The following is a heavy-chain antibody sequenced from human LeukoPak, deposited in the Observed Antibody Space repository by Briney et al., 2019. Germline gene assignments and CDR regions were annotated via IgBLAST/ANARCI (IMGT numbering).Heavy chain of an antibody. J-gene: IGHJ4*02. CDR1: GGSFSGYY. V-gene: IGHV4-34*01. Sequence: PSETLSLTCAVYGGSFSGYYWSWIRQPPGKGLEWIGEINHSGSTNYNPSLKSRVTISVDTFKNQFSLKLSSVTAADTAAYYCARGVRHDFWSGYYGDYWGQGTLVTVSS. D-gene: IGHD3-3*01. CDR2: INHSGST. CDR3: ARGVRHDFWSGYYGDY.